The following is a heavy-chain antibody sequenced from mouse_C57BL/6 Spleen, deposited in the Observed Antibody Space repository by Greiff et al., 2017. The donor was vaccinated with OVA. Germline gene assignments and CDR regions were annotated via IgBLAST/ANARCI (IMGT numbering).Heavy chain of an antibody. CDR1: GFTFSDYG. CDR2: ISSGSSTI. J-gene: IGHJ3*01. Sequence: EVKLVESGGGLVKPGGSLKLSCAASGFTFSDYGMHWVRQAPEKGLEWVAYISSGSSTIYYADTVKGRFTISRDNAKNSLFLQMTSLRSEDTAMYYCARDDYDDWFAYWGQGTLVTVSA. V-gene: IGHV5-17*01. D-gene: IGHD2-4*01. CDR3: ARDDYDDWFAY.